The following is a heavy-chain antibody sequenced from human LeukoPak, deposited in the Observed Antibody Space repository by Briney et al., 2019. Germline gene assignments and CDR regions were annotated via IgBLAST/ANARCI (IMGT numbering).Heavy chain of an antibody. Sequence: GGSLRLSCAASGFTFSSYGMHWVRQAPGKGLEWVAFIRYDGSNKYYADSVKGRFTISRDNSKNTLYLQMNSLRAEDTAVYYCAKTLPPVDGIGHIFDYWGQGTLVTVSS. V-gene: IGHV3-30*02. D-gene: IGHD1-14*01. CDR3: AKTLPPVDGIGHIFDY. CDR1: GFTFSSYG. CDR2: IRYDGSNK. J-gene: IGHJ4*02.